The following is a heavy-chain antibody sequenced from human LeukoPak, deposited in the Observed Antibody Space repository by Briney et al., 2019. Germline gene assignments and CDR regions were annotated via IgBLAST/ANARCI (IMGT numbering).Heavy chain of an antibody. Sequence: ASVTVTRKASGYTFTGYYMHWVRQAPGQGLEWMGWINPNSGGTNFAQKFQGRVTMTRDTSISTAYMELSRLRSDDTAVYYCARPYSSGWTTGYWGERPLLTVSS. D-gene: IGHD6-19*01. V-gene: IGHV1-2*02. CDR2: INPNSGGT. CDR3: ARPYSSGWTTGY. CDR1: GYTFTGYY. J-gene: IGHJ4*02.